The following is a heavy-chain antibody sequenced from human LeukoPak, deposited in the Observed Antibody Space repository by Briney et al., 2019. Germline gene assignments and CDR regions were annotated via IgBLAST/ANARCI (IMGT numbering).Heavy chain of an antibody. V-gene: IGHV3-53*01. D-gene: IGHD1-26*01. CDR2: IYSGVRT. Sequence: PGGSLRLSCAASGFSVSSNYMSWARQATGKGLGWVSIIYSGVRTCYADSVKGRFTISRDNSKNTLYLQMNSLRAEDTAVYYCARGGSYLSAFDIWGQGTMVTASS. CDR1: GFSVSSNY. CDR3: ARGGSYLSAFDI. J-gene: IGHJ3*02.